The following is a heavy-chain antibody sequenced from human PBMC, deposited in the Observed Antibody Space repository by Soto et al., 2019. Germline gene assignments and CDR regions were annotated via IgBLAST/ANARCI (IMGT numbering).Heavy chain of an antibody. CDR2: IKSKTDGGTT. V-gene: IGHV3-15*01. CDR1: GFTFSNAW. CDR3: TTDLIPPGIWNKDMGYEAPYYYYYMDV. J-gene: IGHJ6*03. D-gene: IGHD1-1*01. Sequence: GGSLRLSCAASGFTFSNAWMSWVRQAPGKGLEWVGRIKSKTDGGTTDYAAPVKGRFTISRDDSKNTLYLQMNSLKTEDTAVYYCTTDLIPPGIWNKDMGYEAPYYYYYMDVWGKGTTVTVSS.